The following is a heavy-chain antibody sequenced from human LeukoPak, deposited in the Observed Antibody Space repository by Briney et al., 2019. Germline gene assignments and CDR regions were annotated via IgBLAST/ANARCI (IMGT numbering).Heavy chain of an antibody. CDR3: ARDRAGSKPWVDFHP. CDR2: IWYDGSNK. D-gene: IGHD3-10*01. Sequence: GGSLRLSCAASGFTFSSYGMHWVRQAPGKGLEWVAVIWYDGSNKYYADSVKGRFTISRDTSKNTVYLEMRNLRPEDTAVYFCARDRAGSKPWVDFHPWGQGTLVTVSS. V-gene: IGHV3-33*01. J-gene: IGHJ5*02. CDR1: GFTFSSYG.